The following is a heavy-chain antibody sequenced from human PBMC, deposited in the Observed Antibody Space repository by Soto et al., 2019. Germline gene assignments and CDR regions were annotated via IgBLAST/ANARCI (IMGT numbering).Heavy chain of an antibody. V-gene: IGHV4-59*01. Sequence: SETLSLTCTISGGSISSYYWSWIRQPPGKGLEWIGYIYYSGSTNYNPSLKSRATISVDTSKNQFSLKLSSVTAADTAVYYCAGHPDYGDYDYYYYSMDVWGQGTTDTVSS. CDR3: AGHPDYGDYDYYYYSMDV. J-gene: IGHJ6*02. CDR2: IYYSGST. CDR1: GGSISSYY. D-gene: IGHD4-17*01.